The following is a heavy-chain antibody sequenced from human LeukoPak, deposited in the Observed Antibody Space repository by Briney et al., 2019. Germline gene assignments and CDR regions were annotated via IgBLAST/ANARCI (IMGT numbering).Heavy chain of an antibody. CDR2: IYNNASP. V-gene: IGHV4-4*07. CDR1: GNSISDYY. CDR3: ARDDVQRLGEFYMDV. D-gene: IGHD3-16*01. Sequence: SETLSLTCTVSGNSISDYYWSWIRQSAGKGLEWIGRIYNNASPNYNPSLKSRVTISLDTSESQLSLKLTSVTAADTAVYYCARDDVQRLGEFYMDVWGNGTTVTIS. J-gene: IGHJ6*03.